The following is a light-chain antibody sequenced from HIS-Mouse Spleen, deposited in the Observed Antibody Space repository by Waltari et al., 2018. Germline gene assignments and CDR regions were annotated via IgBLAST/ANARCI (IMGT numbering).Light chain of an antibody. CDR3: CSYAGSYTYV. V-gene: IGLV2-11*01. CDR2: DVS. CDR1: SSDVGGYNY. J-gene: IGLJ1*01. Sequence: QSALTQPRSVSGSPGQSVTISCTGPSSDVGGYNYVSWYQQHPVKAPKLMIYDVSKRPSGVPDRFSGSKSGNTASLTISGLQAEDEADYYCCSYAGSYTYVFGTGTKVTVL.